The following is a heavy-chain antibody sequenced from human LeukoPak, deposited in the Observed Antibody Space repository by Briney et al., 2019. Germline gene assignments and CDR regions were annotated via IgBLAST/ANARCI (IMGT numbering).Heavy chain of an antibody. CDR1: GGSISSYQ. Sequence: SETLSLTCAVSGGSISSYQGSWIRQPPGKGVEWIGYIYNRGTTIYNPSLKGRVTLSVHKSKKQFSLRLTSVTPADTATYYCARAKLSAGPHFELWGRGILVSVSA. CDR3: ARAKLSAGPHFEL. V-gene: IGHV4-59*01. CDR2: IYNRGTT. J-gene: IGHJ2*01. D-gene: IGHD6-13*01.